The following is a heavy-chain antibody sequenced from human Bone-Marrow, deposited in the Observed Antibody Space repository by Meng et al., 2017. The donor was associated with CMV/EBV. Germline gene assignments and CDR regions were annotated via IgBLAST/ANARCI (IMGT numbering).Heavy chain of an antibody. CDR2: IYSGGSK. CDR1: GFTVSSNY. V-gene: IGHV3-53*01. Sequence: GESLKISCAASGFTVSSNYMSWVRQAPGKGLEWVSLIYSGGSKHYADSVQGRFTISRDNSKNTLYLQMNSLRAEDTAVYYCARMRDDYCDYWGQGTLVTVSS. CDR3: ARMRDDYCDY. J-gene: IGHJ4*02. D-gene: IGHD5-24*01.